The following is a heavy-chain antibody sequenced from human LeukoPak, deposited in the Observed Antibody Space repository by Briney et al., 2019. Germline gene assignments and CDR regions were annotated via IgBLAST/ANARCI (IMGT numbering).Heavy chain of an antibody. CDR1: GFTFSSYA. CDR3: ARGRGGDGYNWLCYFDY. J-gene: IGHJ4*02. V-gene: IGHV3-30-3*01. CDR2: ISYDGINK. D-gene: IGHD5-24*01. Sequence: GGSLRLSCAASGFTFSSYAMHWVRQAPGKGLEWVAVISYDGINKYYADFVNGLFTISRDNSKNTLYLQMNSLRSEDTAVYYCARGRGGDGYNWLCYFDYWGQGTLVTVSS.